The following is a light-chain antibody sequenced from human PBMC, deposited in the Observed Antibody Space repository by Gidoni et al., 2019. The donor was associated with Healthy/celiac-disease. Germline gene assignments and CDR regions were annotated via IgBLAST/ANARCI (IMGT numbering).Light chain of an antibody. CDR1: QGISSY. CDR2: AAS. V-gene: IGKV1-8*01. J-gene: IGKJ2*01. CDR3: QQYYSYPRT. Sequence: ALRMTQSPSSFSASTGDRVTITCRASQGISSYLAWYQQKPGKAPKLLIYAASTLQSGVPSSFSGSGSGTDFTLTISCLQSEDFATYYCQQYYSYPRTFGQGTKLEIK.